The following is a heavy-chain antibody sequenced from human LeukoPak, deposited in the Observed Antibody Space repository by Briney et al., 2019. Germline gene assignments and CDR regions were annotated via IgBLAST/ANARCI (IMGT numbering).Heavy chain of an antibody. CDR2: ISAYNGNT. CDR1: GYTFTNYG. Sequence: ASVKVSCKASGYTFTNYGISWVRQAPGQGLEWMGWISAYNGNTNYAQKFQGRITMTTDTSTSTAYMELKSLRSDDTAVYYCARDLGAVAGGYYYYYYYMDVWGKGTTVTVSS. J-gene: IGHJ6*03. CDR3: ARDLGAVAGGYYYYYYYMDV. D-gene: IGHD6-19*01. V-gene: IGHV1-18*01.